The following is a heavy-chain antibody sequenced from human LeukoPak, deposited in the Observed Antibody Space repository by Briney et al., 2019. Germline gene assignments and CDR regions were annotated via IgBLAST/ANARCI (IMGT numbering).Heavy chain of an antibody. V-gene: IGHV5-51*01. CDR2: IYPGDSDT. Sequence: GESLKISCKGSGYSFTSYWIGWVRQMPGKGLEWMGIIYPGDSDTRYSPSFQGQVTISADKSISTAYLQWSSLKASDTAMYYCARVTPDYYDGSGLAPYYYYYMDVWGKGTTVTVSS. CDR1: GYSFTSYW. D-gene: IGHD3-22*01. CDR3: ARVTPDYYDGSGLAPYYYYYMDV. J-gene: IGHJ6*03.